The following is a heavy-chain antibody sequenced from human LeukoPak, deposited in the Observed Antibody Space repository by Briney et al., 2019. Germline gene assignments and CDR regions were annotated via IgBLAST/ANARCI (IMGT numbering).Heavy chain of an antibody. V-gene: IGHV3-20*04. D-gene: IGHD5-18*01. CDR2: INWNGGST. J-gene: IGHJ4*02. CDR1: GFTFDDYG. Sequence: GGTLRLSCAASGFTFDDYGMSWVRQAPGKGLEWVSDINWNGGSTGYADSLKGRFTISRDNAKTSLYLQMISLRAEDTAVYYCARHLSGVTGYTYGRGIDYWGQGTLVTVSS. CDR3: ARHLSGVTGYTYGRGIDY.